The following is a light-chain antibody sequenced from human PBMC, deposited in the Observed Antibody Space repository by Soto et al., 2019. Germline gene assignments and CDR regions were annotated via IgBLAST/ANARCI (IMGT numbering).Light chain of an antibody. CDR3: SSYTSSSTLDVV. Sequence: QSALTQPASVSGSPGQSITISCTGTSSDVGGYNYVSWYQQHPGKAPKLMIYDVSNRHSGVSNRFSGSKSGNTASLTISGLQAEDEVDYDCSSYTSSSTLDVVFGGGTKLIVL. V-gene: IGLV2-14*01. CDR1: SSDVGGYNY. J-gene: IGLJ2*01. CDR2: DVS.